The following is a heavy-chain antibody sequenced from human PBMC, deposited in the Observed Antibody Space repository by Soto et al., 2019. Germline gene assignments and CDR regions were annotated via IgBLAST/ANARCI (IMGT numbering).Heavy chain of an antibody. Sequence: QVQLVESGGGVVQPGRSLRLSCAASGFTFSSYAMHWVRQAPGKGLAWVAVISYDGSNKYYADSVKGRFTISRDNSKNTLYLQMNSLRAEDTAVYYCAIDLLSGSYFSAFDIWGQGTMVTVSS. D-gene: IGHD1-26*01. CDR1: GFTFSSYA. CDR2: ISYDGSNK. V-gene: IGHV3-30-3*01. CDR3: AIDLLSGSYFSAFDI. J-gene: IGHJ3*02.